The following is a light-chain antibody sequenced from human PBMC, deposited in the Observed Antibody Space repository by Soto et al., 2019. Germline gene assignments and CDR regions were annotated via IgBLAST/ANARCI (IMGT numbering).Light chain of an antibody. CDR1: SSDVGSYNL. CDR2: EGS. J-gene: IGLJ2*01. CDR3: CSYAGSSTSVV. Sequence: QSVLTQPASVSGSPGQSLPISCTGTSSDVGSYNLVSWYQQHPGKAPKLMIYEGSKRPSGVSNRFSGSKSGNTASLTISGLQAEDEADYYCCSYAGSSTSVVFGGGTKLTVL. V-gene: IGLV2-23*01.